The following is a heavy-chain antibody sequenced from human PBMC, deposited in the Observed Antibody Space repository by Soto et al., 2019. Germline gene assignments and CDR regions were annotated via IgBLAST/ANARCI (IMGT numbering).Heavy chain of an antibody. CDR2: IIPIFGTA. CDR1: GGTFSSYA. D-gene: IGHD2-21*02. CDR3: ARDGQVTLPTETRFDY. Sequence: QVQLVQSGAEVKKPGSSVKVSCKASGGTFSSYAISWVRQAPGQGLEWMGGIIPIFGTANYAQKFQGRVTITAYESTSTAYMELSSLRSEDTVVYYCARDGQVTLPTETRFDYWGQGTLVTVSS. J-gene: IGHJ4*02. V-gene: IGHV1-69*01.